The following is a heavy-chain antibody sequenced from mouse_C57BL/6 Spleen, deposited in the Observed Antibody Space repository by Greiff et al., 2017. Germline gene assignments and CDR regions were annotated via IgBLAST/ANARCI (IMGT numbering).Heavy chain of an antibody. J-gene: IGHJ1*03. V-gene: IGHV1-15*01. D-gene: IGHD2-5*01. CDR1: GYTFTDYE. CDR2: IDPETGGT. Sequence: QVQLQQSGAELVRPGASVTLSCKASGYTFTDYEMHWVKQTPVHGLEWIGAIDPETGGTAYNQKFKGKAILTADKSSSTAYMELRSLTSEDSAVYYCTRRTGSNYFSYWYFDVWGTGTTVTVSS. CDR3: TRRTGSNYFSYWYFDV.